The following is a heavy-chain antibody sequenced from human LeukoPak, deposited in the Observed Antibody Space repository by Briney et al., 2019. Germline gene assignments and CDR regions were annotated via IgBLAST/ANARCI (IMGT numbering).Heavy chain of an antibody. Sequence: GGSLRLSCAASGLTFNNAWMSWVRQVPGKGLEWVGRIKRKSDGGTTDYAAPVKGRFTISRDDSKNTLYLQMNSLKSEDTAVYYCTTELDVRPNHYWGQGTLVTVSS. CDR2: IKRKSDGGTT. CDR3: TTELDVRPNHY. J-gene: IGHJ4*02. V-gene: IGHV3-15*01. CDR1: GLTFNNAW. D-gene: IGHD1-14*01.